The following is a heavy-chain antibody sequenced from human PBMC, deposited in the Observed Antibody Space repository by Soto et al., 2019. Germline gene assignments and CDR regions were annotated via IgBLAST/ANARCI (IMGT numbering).Heavy chain of an antibody. D-gene: IGHD3-16*02. Sequence: QVQLVQSGAEVKKPGSSVKVSCKASGGTFRSYAVSWVRQAPGQGLEWLGGIIPILGTTNYAQNFEGRVTISADNSTRTPYRELSSLGSADTAVYYCARYFDSVGAVIAGPSGGYFDFWGQGTLVTVSS. CDR2: IIPILGTT. CDR3: ARYFDSVGAVIAGPSGGYFDF. J-gene: IGHJ4*02. V-gene: IGHV1-69*14. CDR1: GGTFRSYA.